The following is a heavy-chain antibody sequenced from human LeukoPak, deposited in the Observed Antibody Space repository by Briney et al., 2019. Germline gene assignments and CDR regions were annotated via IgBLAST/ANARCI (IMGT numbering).Heavy chain of an antibody. CDR1: GYTFTSYH. CDR2: INPSGGST. Sequence: ASVKVSCKASGYTFTSYHMHWVRQAPGQGLEWMGIINPSGGSTSYAQKFQGRVTMTRDMSASTVYMELSSLRSEDTAVYYCARAQVGNWFDPWGQGTLVTVSS. V-gene: IGHV1-46*01. CDR3: ARAQVGNWFDP. J-gene: IGHJ5*02.